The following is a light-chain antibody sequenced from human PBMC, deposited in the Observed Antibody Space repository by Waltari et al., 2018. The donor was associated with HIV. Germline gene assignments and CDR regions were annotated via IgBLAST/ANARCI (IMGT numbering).Light chain of an antibody. CDR3: ATWDSGLSVMI. J-gene: IGLJ2*01. CDR2: DDD. Sequence: QSLFTQSPSVSAAPGQKVTISFSVSTLTIDYNYVSWYQHFPGIAPKLLIFDDDQRPSGIPERFSGSKSGTSATLGITGLQTGDEANYYCATWDSGLSVMIFGGGTRLTVL. V-gene: IGLV1-51*01. CDR1: TLTIDYNY.